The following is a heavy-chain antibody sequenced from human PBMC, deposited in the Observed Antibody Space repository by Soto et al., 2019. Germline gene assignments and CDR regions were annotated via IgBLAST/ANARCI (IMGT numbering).Heavy chain of an antibody. Sequence: SETLSLTCAVSGGSIRSGGYYWSWVRQNPRRGLEWIGNIYYSGNTYYNPSLKSRLTISVDTSKNQFSLNLSSVTAADTAVYYCARDRLMATAGTARHYFGLDVWGQGTTVTVSS. J-gene: IGHJ6*02. V-gene: IGHV4-31*11. CDR2: IYYSGNT. CDR3: ARDRLMATAGTARHYFGLDV. CDR1: GGSIRSGGYY. D-gene: IGHD5-18*01.